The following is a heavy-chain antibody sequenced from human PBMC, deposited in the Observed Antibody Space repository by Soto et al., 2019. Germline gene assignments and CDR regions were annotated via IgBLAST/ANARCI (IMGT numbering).Heavy chain of an antibody. CDR2: ISGSGGST. D-gene: IGHD2-15*01. CDR3: ATSQGGCSGGSCYYFDY. CDR1: GFTFSSYA. V-gene: IGHV3-23*01. Sequence: GGSLRLSCAASGFTFSSYAMSWVRQAPGKGLEWVSAISGSGGSTYYADSVKGRFTISRDNSKNTLYLQMNSLRAEDTAVYYCATSQGGCSGGSCYYFDYWGQGTLVTVSS. J-gene: IGHJ4*02.